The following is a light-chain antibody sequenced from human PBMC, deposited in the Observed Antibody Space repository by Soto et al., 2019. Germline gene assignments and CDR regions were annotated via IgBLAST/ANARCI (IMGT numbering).Light chain of an antibody. V-gene: IGKV1-5*03. J-gene: IGKJ4*01. CDR2: KAS. CDR1: QSISSW. CDR3: QQYNNRRGGST. Sequence: DIQMTLSPSTLSASEGDRVTITCRASQSISSWLAWYQHKPGKAPKVLIYKASSLKSGVPSRFSGSGSGTEFTLTISSLQSEDFAVYYCQQYNNRRGGSTFGGGTKVDNK.